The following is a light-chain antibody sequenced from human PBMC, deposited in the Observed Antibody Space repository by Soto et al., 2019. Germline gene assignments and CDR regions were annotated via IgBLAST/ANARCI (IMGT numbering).Light chain of an antibody. CDR1: QSISSW. Sequence: DIQMTQSASTLSASVCDRVTITCRASQSISSWLAWYQQKPGQAPKFLIYKASSLESGVPSRFSGSGSGTEFTLTISSLQPDDLATYYCQQYNSDSRTFGQGTKVDIK. CDR3: QQYNSDSRT. CDR2: KAS. V-gene: IGKV1-5*03. J-gene: IGKJ1*01.